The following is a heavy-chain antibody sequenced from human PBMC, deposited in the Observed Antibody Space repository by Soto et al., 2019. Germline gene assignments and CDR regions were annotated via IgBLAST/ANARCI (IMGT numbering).Heavy chain of an antibody. V-gene: IGHV3-7*01. D-gene: IGHD1-26*01. CDR1: GGKFRNYW. J-gene: IGHJ3*02. Sequence: TGGPQRLWCAASGGKFRNYWMSCVRQAPGKGLEWVANIKQDGSEKYYVDSVKGRFTISRDNAKNSLYLQVNSLRAEDTAVYYCARDEASVGAFDIWVQGTMVTVSS. CDR3: ARDEASVGAFDI. CDR2: IKQDGSEK.